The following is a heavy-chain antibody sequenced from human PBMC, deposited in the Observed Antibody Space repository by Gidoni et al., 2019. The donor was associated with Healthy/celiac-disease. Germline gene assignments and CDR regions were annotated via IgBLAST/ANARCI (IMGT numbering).Heavy chain of an antibody. Sequence: EVQLLESGGGLVQPGGSLRLSCAASGFTFSRYAMSWVRQAPGKGLGWVSAISGSGGSTYYADSVKGRFTISRDNSKNTLYLQMNSLRAEDTAVYYCAKDKGYYSSGWFGDFDYWGQGTLVTVSS. CDR2: ISGSGGST. CDR1: GFTFSRYA. V-gene: IGHV3-23*01. D-gene: IGHD6-19*01. CDR3: AKDKGYYSSGWFGDFDY. J-gene: IGHJ4*02.